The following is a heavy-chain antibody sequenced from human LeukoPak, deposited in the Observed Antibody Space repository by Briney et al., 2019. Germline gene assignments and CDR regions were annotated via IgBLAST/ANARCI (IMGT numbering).Heavy chain of an antibody. Sequence: GASVKVSCKASGGTFSSYAISWVRQAPGQGLEWMGGIIPIFGTANYAQKFQGRVTITADESTSTAYMELSSLRSEDTAVYYCVRDPGYCSSTSCYTGYYFDYWGQGTLVTVSS. CDR3: VRDPGYCSSTSCYTGYYFDY. V-gene: IGHV1-69*13. CDR1: GGTFSSYA. CDR2: IIPIFGTA. D-gene: IGHD2-2*02. J-gene: IGHJ4*02.